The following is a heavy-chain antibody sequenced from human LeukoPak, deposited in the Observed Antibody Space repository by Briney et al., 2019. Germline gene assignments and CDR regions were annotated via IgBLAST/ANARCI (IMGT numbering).Heavy chain of an antibody. CDR2: ISRNADRS. D-gene: IGHD3-16*01. V-gene: IGHV3-23*01. CDR1: GFTFGNYH. Sequence: GGSLRLSCAASGFTFGNYHMAWVRLFPGKGLEAFSSISRNADRSFYSDSVRGRLTISRDNVANTVPLQMDSLRADDTATYYCARIRTTDYDYWYGMDVWGQGTTVTVSS. J-gene: IGHJ6*02. CDR3: ARIRTTDYDYWYGMDV.